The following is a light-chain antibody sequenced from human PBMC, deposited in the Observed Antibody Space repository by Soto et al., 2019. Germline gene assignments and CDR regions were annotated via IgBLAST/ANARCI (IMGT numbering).Light chain of an antibody. CDR2: AAS. CDR1: QGISNY. Sequence: IRVYISPSSFSATTGDRVTITCLASQGISNYLAWYQQKPGKAPKLLIYAASTLQSGVPSRFSGSGSGTDFTLTISSLQPEDFATYYCQEYHSSPTWRFGQGTKVDIK. J-gene: IGKJ1*01. CDR3: QEYHSSPTWR. V-gene: IGKV1-8*01.